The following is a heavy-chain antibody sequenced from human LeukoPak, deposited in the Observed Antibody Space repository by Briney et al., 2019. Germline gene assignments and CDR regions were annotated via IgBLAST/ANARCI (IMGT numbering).Heavy chain of an antibody. V-gene: IGHV3-7*05. D-gene: IGHD3-22*01. CDR3: ASAIVLRPGSLDY. J-gene: IGHJ4*02. Sequence: GGSLRLSCAASGFTFSRYWMSWVRQAPGKGLEWVANIKEDGSEKYYVDSVKGRFTISRDNAKNSLFLKMNSLRAEDTAVYYCASAIVLRPGSLDYWGQGTLVTVSS. CDR2: IKEDGSEK. CDR1: GFTFSRYW.